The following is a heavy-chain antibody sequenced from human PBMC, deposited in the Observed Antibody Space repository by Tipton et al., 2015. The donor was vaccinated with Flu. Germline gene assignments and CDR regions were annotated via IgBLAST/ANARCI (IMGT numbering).Heavy chain of an antibody. D-gene: IGHD3-10*02. Sequence: TLSLTCSVSGYSIRSAYYWCWVRRPPGKGLEWIGTIYHSGTTYYNPSLKSRLTISVDTSKNQFSLRLSSVTAADTAVYYCARHTGDSVRGVIDYWGQGTLVTVSS. CDR2: IYHSGTT. CDR1: GYSIRSAYY. J-gene: IGHJ4*02. V-gene: IGHV4-38-2*01. CDR3: ARHTGDSVRGVIDY.